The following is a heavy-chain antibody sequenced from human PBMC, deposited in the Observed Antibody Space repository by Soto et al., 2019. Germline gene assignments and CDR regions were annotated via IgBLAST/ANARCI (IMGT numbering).Heavy chain of an antibody. J-gene: IGHJ4*02. CDR2: MNPYTGST. CDR3: ASSFNYFDS. Sequence: ASVKVSCKASGYTFTSYDVNWVRQAPGQGLEWMGWMNPYTGSTGYSQQFQRRVTMTRNTSINTAYMELSGLRSEDTAVYYCASSFNYFDSWGQGTLVTVSS. CDR1: GYTFTSYD. V-gene: IGHV1-8*01. D-gene: IGHD6-6*01.